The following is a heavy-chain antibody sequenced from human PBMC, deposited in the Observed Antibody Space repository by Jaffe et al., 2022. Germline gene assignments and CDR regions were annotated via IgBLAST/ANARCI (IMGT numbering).Heavy chain of an antibody. CDR3: ARAAGVGATRVYYYYYYYMDV. CDR1: GYTFTSYY. Sequence: QVQLVQSGAEVKKPGASVKVSCKASGYTFTSYYMHWVRQAPGQGLEWMGIINPSGGSTSYAQKFQGRVTMTRDTSTSTVYMELSSLRSEDTAVYYCARAAGVGATRVYYYYYYYMDVWGKGTTVTVSS. D-gene: IGHD1-26*01. J-gene: IGHJ6*03. CDR2: INPSGGST. V-gene: IGHV1-46*01.